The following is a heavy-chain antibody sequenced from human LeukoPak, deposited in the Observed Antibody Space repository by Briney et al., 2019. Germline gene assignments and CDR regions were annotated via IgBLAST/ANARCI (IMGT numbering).Heavy chain of an antibody. CDR1: GYTLTSYD. CDR2: MNPNSGNT. J-gene: IGHJ6*03. D-gene: IGHD1-14*01. Sequence: ASVKVSCKASGYTLTSYDINWVRQATGQGLEWMGWMNPNSGNTGYAQKFQGRVTMTRNTSISTAYMELSSLRSEDTAVYYCARTGLGNYYYYYMDVWGKGTTVTVSS. CDR3: ARTGLGNYYYYYMDV. V-gene: IGHV1-8*01.